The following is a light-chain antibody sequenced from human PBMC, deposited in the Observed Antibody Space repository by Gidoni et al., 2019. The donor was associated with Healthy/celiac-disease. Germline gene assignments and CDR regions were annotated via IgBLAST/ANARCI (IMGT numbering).Light chain of an antibody. J-gene: IGKJ1*01. CDR3: QQRSNWPPWT. V-gene: IGKV3-11*01. Sequence: EILLTQSPATLALSPGERATLSCRASQSVSSYLAWYQQKPGQAPRLLIYDASNSATGIPARFSGSGSGTDFTLTISSLEPEDFAVYYCQQRSNWPPWTFXXXTKVEIK. CDR1: QSVSSY. CDR2: DAS.